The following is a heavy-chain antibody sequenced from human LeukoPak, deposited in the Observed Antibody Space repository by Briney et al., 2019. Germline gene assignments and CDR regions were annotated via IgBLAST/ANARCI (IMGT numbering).Heavy chain of an antibody. D-gene: IGHD3-10*01. CDR3: ATKDGVDAFDI. V-gene: IGHV1-24*01. J-gene: IGHJ3*02. CDR1: GATFISYA. Sequence: ASVKVSCKASGATFISYAMSWVRQAPGKGLEWMGGFDPEDGETIYAQKFQGRVTMTEDTSTDTAYMELSSLRSEDTAVYYCATKDGVDAFDIWGQGTMVTVSS. CDR2: FDPEDGET.